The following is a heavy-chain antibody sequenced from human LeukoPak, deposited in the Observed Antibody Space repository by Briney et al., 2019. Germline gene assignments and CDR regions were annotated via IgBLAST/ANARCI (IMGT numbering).Heavy chain of an antibody. Sequence: GGSLRLSCAASGFTFSSYWMSWVRQAPGKGLEWVANIKQDGCEKYYVDSVKGRFTISRDNAKNSLYLQMNSLRAEDTAVYYCARDNVVVPAATRACWFDPWGQGTLVTVSS. V-gene: IGHV3-7*03. CDR1: GFTFSSYW. D-gene: IGHD2-2*01. J-gene: IGHJ5*02. CDR3: ARDNVVVPAATRACWFDP. CDR2: IKQDGCEK.